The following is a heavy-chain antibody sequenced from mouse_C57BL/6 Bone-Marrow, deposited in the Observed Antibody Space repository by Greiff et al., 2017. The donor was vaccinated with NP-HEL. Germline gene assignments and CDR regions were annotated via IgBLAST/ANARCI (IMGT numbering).Heavy chain of an antibody. CDR1: GFNIKNTY. J-gene: IGHJ2*01. D-gene: IGHD1-1*01. CDR3: AREDYYGSSSVYFDY. V-gene: IGHV14-3*01. CDR2: IDPANGNT. Sequence: VHVKQSVAELVRPGASVKLSCTASGFNIKNTYMHWVKQRPEQGLEWIGRIDPANGNTKYAPKFQGKATITADTSSNTAYLQLSSLTSEDTAIYYCAREDYYGSSSVYFDYWGQGTTLTVSS.